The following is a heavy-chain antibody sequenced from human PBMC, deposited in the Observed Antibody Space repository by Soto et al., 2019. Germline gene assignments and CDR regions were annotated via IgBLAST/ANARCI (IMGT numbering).Heavy chain of an antibody. CDR2: IGRTGIDR. J-gene: IGHJ4*02. CDR3: VCDDNRRY. D-gene: IGHD1-1*01. CDR1: GFSFSTST. Sequence: EVQLVESGGGLVKPGGSLRLSCAGSGFSFSTSTMNWVRQAPGKGLEFVSSIGRTGIDRYYIDSVKGRFTISRDNAQNSLYLQVNRLRAEDTALYYCVCDDNRRYWGQGTLVTVSS. V-gene: IGHV3-21*01.